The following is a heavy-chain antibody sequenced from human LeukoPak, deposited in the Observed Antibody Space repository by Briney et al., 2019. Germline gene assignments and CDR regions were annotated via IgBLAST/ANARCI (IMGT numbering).Heavy chain of an antibody. CDR2: IYYSGST. CDR1: GGSISSSNW. D-gene: IGHD6-19*01. Sequence: SETLSLTCAVSGGSISSSNWWSWVRQPPGKGLEWIGSIYYSGSTYYNPSLKSRVTISVDTSKNQFSLKLSSVTAADTAVYYRARDEVAVAGAFDYWGQGTLVTVSS. CDR3: ARDEVAVAGAFDY. V-gene: IGHV4-4*02. J-gene: IGHJ4*02.